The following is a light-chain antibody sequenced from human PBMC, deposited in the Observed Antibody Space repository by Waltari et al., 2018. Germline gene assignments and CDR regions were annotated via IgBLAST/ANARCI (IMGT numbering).Light chain of an antibody. V-gene: IGLV1-44*01. Sequence: QSVLTQPPSASGTPGQKVTISCSGSRSNIGSNSVSWSQQVPGTAPKLIIFTNNQRSAGVPHRFSASRSGTSASLAISGLQSEDEADYYCASWDDTLNGLWVFGGGTSLTVL. J-gene: IGLJ3*02. CDR1: RSNIGSNS. CDR3: ASWDDTLNGLWV. CDR2: TNN.